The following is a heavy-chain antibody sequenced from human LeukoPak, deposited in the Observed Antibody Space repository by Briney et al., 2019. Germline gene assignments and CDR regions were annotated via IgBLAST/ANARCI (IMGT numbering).Heavy chain of an antibody. CDR1: GGTFSSYA. V-gene: IGHV1-69*13. CDR3: AKDRANWAIGD. D-gene: IGHD3-16*01. CDR2: IIPIFGTA. J-gene: IGHJ4*02. Sequence: SVKVSCKASGGTFSSYAISWVRQAPGQGLEWMGEIIPIFGTANYAQKFQGRVTITADESTSTAYMELSSLRSGDTAVYYCAKDRANWAIGDWGQGTQVTVSS.